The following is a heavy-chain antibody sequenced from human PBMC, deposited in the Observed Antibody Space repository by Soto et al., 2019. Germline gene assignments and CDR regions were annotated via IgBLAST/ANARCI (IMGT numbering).Heavy chain of an antibody. V-gene: IGHV1-69*06. CDR2: IIPIFGTA. CDR1: GGTFSSYA. Sequence: GASVKVSCKASGGTFSSYAISWVRQAPGQGLEWMGGIIPIFGTANYAQKFQGRVTITADKSTSTAYMELSSLRSEDTAVYYCARVAEAVVYYYGLDVWRPVTTVTVSS. D-gene: IGHD6-19*01. CDR3: ARVAEAVVYYYGLDV. J-gene: IGHJ6*02.